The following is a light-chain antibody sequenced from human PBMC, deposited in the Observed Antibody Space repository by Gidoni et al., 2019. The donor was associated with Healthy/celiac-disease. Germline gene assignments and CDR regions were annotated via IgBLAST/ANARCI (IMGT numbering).Light chain of an antibody. J-gene: IGKJ4*01. CDR1: QSISSY. CDR3: QQSYSTPLT. V-gene: IGKV1-39*01. CDR2: AAS. Sequence: TRLPSSLSASVGDRVTITCRASQSISSYLNWYQQKPGKAPKLLIYAASSLQSGVPSRFSGSGSGTDFTLTIRSLQPEDFATYYCQQSYSTPLTFGGGTKVEIK.